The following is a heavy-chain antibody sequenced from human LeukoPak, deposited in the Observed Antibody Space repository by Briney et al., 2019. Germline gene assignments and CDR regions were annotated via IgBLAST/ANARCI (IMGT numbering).Heavy chain of an antibody. CDR2: INPSGGST. CDR1: GYTFTSYY. CDR3: AREIRVLWELKEGDAFDI. Sequence: GASVKVSCKASGYTFTSYYMHWVRQAPGQGLEWMGIINPSGGSTSYAQKFQGRVTMTRDTSTSTVYMELSSLRSEDTAVYYCAREIRVLWELKEGDAFDIWGQGTMVTVSS. V-gene: IGHV1-46*01. J-gene: IGHJ3*02. D-gene: IGHD1-26*01.